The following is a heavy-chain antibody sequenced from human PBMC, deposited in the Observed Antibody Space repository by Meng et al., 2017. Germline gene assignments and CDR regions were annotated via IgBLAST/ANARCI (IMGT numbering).Heavy chain of an antibody. Sequence: ASVKVSCKASGYTFTSYYMHWVRQAPGQGLEWMGIINPSGGSTSYAQKFQGRVTMTRDTSTSTVYMELSSLRSEDTAVYYCARDPMRVVIASDAFEIWGQGTMVTVSS. V-gene: IGHV1-46*01. D-gene: IGHD2-21*01. J-gene: IGHJ3*02. CDR1: GYTFTSYY. CDR2: INPSGGST. CDR3: ARDPMRVVIASDAFEI.